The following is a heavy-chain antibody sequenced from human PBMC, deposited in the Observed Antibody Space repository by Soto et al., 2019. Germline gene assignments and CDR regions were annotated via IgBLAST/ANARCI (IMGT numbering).Heavy chain of an antibody. CDR3: ARGSHGSGSYSLLSFQSVDFDY. Sequence: SETLSLTCTVSGGSISSGDYYWSWIRQPPGKGLEWIGYIYYSGSTYYNPSLKSRVTISVDTSKNQFSLKLSSVTAADTAVYYCARGSHGSGSYSLLSFQSVDFDYWGQGTLVTVSS. D-gene: IGHD3-10*01. CDR2: IYYSGST. J-gene: IGHJ4*02. V-gene: IGHV4-30-4*01. CDR1: GGSISSGDYY.